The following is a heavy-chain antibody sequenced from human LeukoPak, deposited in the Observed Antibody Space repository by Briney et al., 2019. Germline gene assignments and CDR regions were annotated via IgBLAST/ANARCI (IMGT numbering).Heavy chain of an antibody. D-gene: IGHD3-16*01. Sequence: GGPLRLSCAASGFTFSDYSMNWVRPAPGKGLEWISYISSSSSTIYYADSVKGRFTISRDNAKKSLYMQMNSLRAEDTAVYYCVRVGGAFDLWGQGTRVSVSS. V-gene: IGHV3-48*01. J-gene: IGHJ3*01. CDR3: VRVGGAFDL. CDR2: ISSSSSTI. CDR1: GFTFSDYS.